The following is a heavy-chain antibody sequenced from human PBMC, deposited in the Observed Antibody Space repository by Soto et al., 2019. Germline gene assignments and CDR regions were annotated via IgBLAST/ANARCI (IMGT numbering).Heavy chain of an antibody. J-gene: IGHJ3*01. CDR3: AIDRSAGWGGAAYEGAFDV. V-gene: IGHV3-7*03. CDR1: GFPLSSHW. Sequence: GGSLRLSCAASGFPLSSHWMTWVRQAPGKGLEWVANIKQDGSEKYYVDSVKGRFIVSRDNPKNSLYLQMNSLRAEDTAVDYCAIDRSAGWGGAAYEGAFDVWGHGTMVTVSS. CDR2: IKQDGSEK. D-gene: IGHD6-19*01.